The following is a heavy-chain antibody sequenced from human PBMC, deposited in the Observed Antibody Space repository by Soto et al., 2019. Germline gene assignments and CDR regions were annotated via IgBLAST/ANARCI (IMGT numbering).Heavy chain of an antibody. CDR3: AKVRDDHSYFFDC. CDR2: IYYSGST. Sequence: SETLSLTCTVSVGSISVYYWSWIGQPPGKGLEWIGYIYYSGSTTYNPSLKSPVTISVDTSRNQFSLKLSSVTAADTAVYYCAKVRDDHSYFFDCWGQGTMVTVSS. J-gene: IGHJ4*02. CDR1: VGSISVYY. D-gene: IGHD6-6*01. V-gene: IGHV4-59*12.